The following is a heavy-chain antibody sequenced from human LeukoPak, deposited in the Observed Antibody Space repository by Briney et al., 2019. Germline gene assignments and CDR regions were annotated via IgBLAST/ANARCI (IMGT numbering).Heavy chain of an antibody. CDR1: GGSLSSYY. Sequence: SETLYLTCTVSGGSLSSYYWSWIRQPPGKGLEWIGYIYYSGSTNYNPSLKSRVTISVDTSKNQFSLKLSSVTAADTAVYYCARDGFWSGYSFDYWGQGTLVTVSS. V-gene: IGHV4-59*01. CDR2: IYYSGST. CDR3: ARDGFWSGYSFDY. D-gene: IGHD3-3*01. J-gene: IGHJ4*02.